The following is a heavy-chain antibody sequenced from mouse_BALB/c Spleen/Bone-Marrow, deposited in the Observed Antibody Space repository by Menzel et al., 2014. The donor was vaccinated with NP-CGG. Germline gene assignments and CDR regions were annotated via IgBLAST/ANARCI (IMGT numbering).Heavy chain of an antibody. CDR2: IDPGNGDT. Sequence: VQLKDSGAELVRSGASVKLSCTASGINIKDYYMHWVKQRPEQGLEWIGWIDPGNGDTEYAPKFQGKATMTADTSSNTAYLQLSSLTSEDTAVYYCNAEHGNYHYFDYWGQGTTLTVSS. CDR1: GINIKDYY. J-gene: IGHJ2*01. CDR3: NAEHGNYHYFDY. V-gene: IGHV14-4*02. D-gene: IGHD6-1*01.